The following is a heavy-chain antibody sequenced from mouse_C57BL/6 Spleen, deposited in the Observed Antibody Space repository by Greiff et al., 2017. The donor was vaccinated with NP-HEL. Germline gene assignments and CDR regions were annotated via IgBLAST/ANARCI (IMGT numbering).Heavy chain of an antibody. CDR2: ISDGGSYT. D-gene: IGHD2-1*01. CDR1: GFTFSSYA. Sequence: EVMLVESGGGLVKPGGSLKLSCAASGFTFSSYAMSWVRQTPEKRLEWVATISDGGSYTYYPDNVKGRFTISRDNAKNNLYLQMSHLKSEDTAMYYCARVYYGNSFDVWGTGTTVTVSS. J-gene: IGHJ1*03. CDR3: ARVYYGNSFDV. V-gene: IGHV5-4*03.